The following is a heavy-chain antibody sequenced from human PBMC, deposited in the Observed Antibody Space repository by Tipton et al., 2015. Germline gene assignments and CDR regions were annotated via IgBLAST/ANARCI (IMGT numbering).Heavy chain of an antibody. J-gene: IGHJ4*02. D-gene: IGHD4-23*01. CDR3: ARARGRHGGLFDS. Sequence: TLSLTCTVSGGSISSSSYYWGWIRQPPGKGLEWIGSIYYSGSTYYNPSLKSRVTISVDTSKNQFSLKLSSATAADTAVYYCARARGRHGGLFDSWGQGILVTVSS. V-gene: IGHV4-39*01. CDR2: IYYSGST. CDR1: GGSISSSSYY.